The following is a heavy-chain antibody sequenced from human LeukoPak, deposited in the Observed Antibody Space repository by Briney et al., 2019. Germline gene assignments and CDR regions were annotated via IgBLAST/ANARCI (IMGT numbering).Heavy chain of an antibody. V-gene: IGHV3-7*03. CDR2: IKQDVSQT. CDR1: GFIFSDYW. Sequence: GGSLRLSCAASGFIFSDYWLSWVRQAPGKGLEWVANIKQDVSQTHYVDSVQGRFTISRDNAKNSLFLQMNSLRADDTAVYYCSKGGGYVRMDVWGQGTTVTVSS. J-gene: IGHJ6*02. D-gene: IGHD5-12*01. CDR3: SKGGGYVRMDV.